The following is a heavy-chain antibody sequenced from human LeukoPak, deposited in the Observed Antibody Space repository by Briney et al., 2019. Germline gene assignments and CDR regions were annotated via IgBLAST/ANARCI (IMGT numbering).Heavy chain of an antibody. J-gene: IGHJ4*02. Sequence: GGSLRLSCAASGFTSSSYALNWVRQAPGKGLEWVATVSGSGDRMYHADSVKGRFTISRDSSKNTIYLQMNSLRAEDTALYYCAKAAAAPGFDFWGQGTLVTVSS. CDR1: GFTSSSYA. CDR2: VSGSGDRM. CDR3: AKAAAAPGFDF. D-gene: IGHD6-13*01. V-gene: IGHV3-23*01.